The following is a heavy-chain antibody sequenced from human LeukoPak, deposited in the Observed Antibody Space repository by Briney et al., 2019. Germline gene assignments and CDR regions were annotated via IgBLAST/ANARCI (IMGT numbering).Heavy chain of an antibody. D-gene: IGHD2-15*01. CDR1: GFTFSTYY. J-gene: IGHJ4*02. CDR2: INQDGSEK. V-gene: IGHV3-7*01. CDR3: ARTRVSGGTFYHPFDY. Sequence: GGSLRLSCAASGFTFSTYYMTWVRQAPGKGLEWVANINQDGSEKYYVDSVKGRFTISRDNAKNSLSLQMNSLRAEDTAVYSCARTRVSGGTFYHPFDYWGQGSLVTVSS.